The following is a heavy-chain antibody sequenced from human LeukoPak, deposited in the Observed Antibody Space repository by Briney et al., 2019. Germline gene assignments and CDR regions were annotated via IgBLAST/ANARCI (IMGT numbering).Heavy chain of an antibody. CDR3: AKRDLGVEQQLFSPIDY. CDR1: GFTFSSYA. V-gene: IGHV3-23*01. CDR2: ISGSGGST. J-gene: IGHJ4*02. D-gene: IGHD6-13*01. Sequence: PGGSLRLSCAASGFTFSSYAMSWVRQAPGKGLEWVSAISGSGGSTYYADSVKGRFTISRDNSKNTLYLQMNSLRAEDTAVYYCAKRDLGVEQQLFSPIDYWGQGTLVTVSS.